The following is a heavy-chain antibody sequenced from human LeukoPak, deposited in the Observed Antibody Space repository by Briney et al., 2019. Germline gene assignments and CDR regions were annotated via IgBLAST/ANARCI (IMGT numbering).Heavy chain of an antibody. D-gene: IGHD1-26*01. J-gene: IGHJ6*03. CDR2: MNPNSGNT. Sequence: GASVKVSCKASGYTFTSYDINWVRQATGQGLEWMGWMNPNSGNTGYAQKFQGRVTITRNTSISTAYMELSSLRSEDTAVYYCARGLRRSSYMDYYYYYMDVWGKGTTVTVSS. V-gene: IGHV1-8*03. CDR1: GYTFTSYD. CDR3: ARGLRRSSYMDYYYYYMDV.